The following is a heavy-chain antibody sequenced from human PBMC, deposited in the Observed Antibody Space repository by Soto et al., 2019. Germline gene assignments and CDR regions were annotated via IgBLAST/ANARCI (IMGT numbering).Heavy chain of an antibody. Sequence: SVKVSRKASGGTFSSHSISWVRQAPGQGLEWMGGIIPIFGTANYAQKFQGRVTITADESTSTAYMELSSLRSEDTAVYYCAREAIEDFWSGYPTSPGTNWFDPWGQGTLVTVSS. V-gene: IGHV1-69*13. J-gene: IGHJ5*02. D-gene: IGHD3-3*01. CDR2: IIPIFGTA. CDR3: AREAIEDFWSGYPTSPGTNWFDP. CDR1: GGTFSSHS.